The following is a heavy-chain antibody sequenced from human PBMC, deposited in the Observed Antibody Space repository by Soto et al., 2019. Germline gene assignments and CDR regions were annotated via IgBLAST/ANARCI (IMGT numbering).Heavy chain of an antibody. V-gene: IGHV1-69*06. J-gene: IGHJ4*02. D-gene: IGHD3-22*01. CDR3: ARDGTLYDSSAYYYLY. Sequence: ALKGSCTAAGDTFSSYDISWVRQDTGQGLEWMGGIIPIFGTANYAQKFQGRVTITADKSTSTAYMELSSLRSEDTAMYYCARDGTLYDSSAYYYLYWGQGTLVHRLL. CDR2: IIPIFGTA. CDR1: GDTFSSYD.